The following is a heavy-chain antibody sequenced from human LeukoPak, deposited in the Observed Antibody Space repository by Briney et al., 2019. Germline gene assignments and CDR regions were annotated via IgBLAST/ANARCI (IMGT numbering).Heavy chain of an antibody. CDR3: ARGRSKSLGTVNAFIH. Sequence: ASVKVSCRASGYTFTSYDINWARQATGQGLEWMGWMNPNSGNTGYAQKFQGRVTMTRNTSISTAYTELSSLRSEDTAVYYCARGRSKSLGTVNAFIHWGQGTLVTVSS. J-gene: IGHJ4*02. D-gene: IGHD4-17*01. CDR2: MNPNSGNT. V-gene: IGHV1-8*01. CDR1: GYTFTSYD.